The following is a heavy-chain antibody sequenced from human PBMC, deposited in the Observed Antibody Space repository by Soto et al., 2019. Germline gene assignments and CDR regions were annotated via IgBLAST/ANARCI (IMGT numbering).Heavy chain of an antibody. CDR3: AKEGYSSSWPGFDY. CDR1: GFTFSSFA. J-gene: IGHJ4*02. CDR2: IGSSGGLT. V-gene: IGHV3-23*01. D-gene: IGHD6-13*01. Sequence: GGSLRLSCAASGFTFSSFAMSWVRQAPGKGLEWVSGIGSSGGLTYYADSVKGRFTISRDNSKNTLYLQMNSLRAEDTAVYYCAKEGYSSSWPGFDYWGQGTLVTVSS.